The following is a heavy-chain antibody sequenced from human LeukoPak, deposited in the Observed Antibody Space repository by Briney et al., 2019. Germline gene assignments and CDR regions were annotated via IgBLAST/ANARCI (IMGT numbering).Heavy chain of an antibody. V-gene: IGHV3-11*01. Sequence: PGGSLRLSCATSGFTFSDYYMSRIRQAPGKGQEWVSYISSSGNTIYYADSVKGRFTISRDNAKNSLYLQMNSLRAEDTAVYYCARHFGVVIIFDYWGQGTLVTVSS. CDR3: ARHFGVVIIFDY. CDR1: GFTFSDYY. D-gene: IGHD3-3*01. J-gene: IGHJ4*02. CDR2: ISSSGNTI.